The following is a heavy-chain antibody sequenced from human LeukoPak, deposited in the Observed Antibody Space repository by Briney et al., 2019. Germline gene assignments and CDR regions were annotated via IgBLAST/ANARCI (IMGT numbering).Heavy chain of an antibody. CDR3: GRNNWGIDD. CDR2: INNDGSDT. V-gene: IGHV3-74*01. CDR1: GFKFSNHW. D-gene: IGHD7-27*01. J-gene: IGHJ4*02. Sequence: GGSLRLSCAASGFKFSNHWMHWVRQSPGKGLVWVARINNDGSDTSHADSVEGRFTISRDNAENTLYLQMNSLRVEDTAMYFCGRNNWGIDDWGQGTLVTVSS.